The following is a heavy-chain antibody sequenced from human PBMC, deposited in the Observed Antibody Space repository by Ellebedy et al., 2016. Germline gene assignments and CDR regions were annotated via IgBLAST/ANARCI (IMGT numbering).Heavy chain of an antibody. D-gene: IGHD3-22*01. V-gene: IGHV4-61*01. Sequence: SETLSLTCTVSGGSISSSSYYWSWIRQPPGKGLEWIGYIYYSGSTNYNPSLKSRVTISVDTSKNQFSLKLSSVTAADTAVYYCARIDSSGYYLGYWGQGTLVTVSS. CDR2: IYYSGST. J-gene: IGHJ4*02. CDR3: ARIDSSGYYLGY. CDR1: GGSISSSSYY.